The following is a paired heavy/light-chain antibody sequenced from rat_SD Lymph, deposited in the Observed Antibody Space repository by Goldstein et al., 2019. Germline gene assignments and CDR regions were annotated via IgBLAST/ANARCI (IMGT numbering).Light chain of an antibody. V-gene: IGKV19S2*01. J-gene: IGKJ2-3*01. Sequence: DIQMTQSPPSLSASLGDKVTITCQASQNINKYIAWYQQKPGKAPRLLIRYTSTLESGTPSRFSGSGSGRDYSFSISNVESEDIASYYCLQYVNLPYTFGAGTKLELK. CDR2: YTS. CDR1: QNINKY. CDR3: LQYVNLPYT.
Heavy chain of an antibody. V-gene: IGHV2-70*01. D-gene: IGHD3-1*01. CDR1: GFSLTSYG. Sequence: QVQLKESGPGLVQPSETLSLTCTVSGFSLTSYGVNWVRQPPGKGLEWMGTIWNDGSTDYNSALKSRLSISRDTSKSQVFLKMNSLQTEDTAIYLCARGAPFAYWGQGTLVTVSS. CDR2: IWNDGST. CDR3: ARGAPFAY. J-gene: IGHJ3*01.